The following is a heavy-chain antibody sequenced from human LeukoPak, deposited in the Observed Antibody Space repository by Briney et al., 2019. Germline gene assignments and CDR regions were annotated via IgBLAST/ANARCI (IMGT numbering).Heavy chain of an antibody. CDR1: GFIFSDYD. J-gene: IGHJ6*02. CDR3: ARRASFHGMDI. Sequence: GGSLRLSCAASGFIFSDYDMHWGRQATGKGLEWVSAVGMAGDTNYPDSVKGRFTSSRENAKNPLYLQMNSLSAEDTAVYYCARRASFHGMDIWGQGTTVTVSS. CDR2: VGMAGDT. V-gene: IGHV3-13*01.